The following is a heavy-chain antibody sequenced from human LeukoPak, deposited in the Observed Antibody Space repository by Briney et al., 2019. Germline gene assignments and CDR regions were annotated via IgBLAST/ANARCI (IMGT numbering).Heavy chain of an antibody. D-gene: IGHD1/OR15-1a*01. Sequence: PGGSLRLSCAASGFAFSSYWMHWVRQAPGKGLEWVSRINNDGSYSGYADSVKGRFTISRDNAKNTLYLQMNSLRAEDTAVYYCAIYNWNTAFDYWGQGTPVTVSS. CDR3: AIYNWNTAFDY. J-gene: IGHJ4*02. CDR1: GFAFSSYW. V-gene: IGHV3-74*01. CDR2: INNDGSYS.